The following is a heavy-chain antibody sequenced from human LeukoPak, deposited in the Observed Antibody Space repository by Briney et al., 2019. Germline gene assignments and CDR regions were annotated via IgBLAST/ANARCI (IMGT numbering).Heavy chain of an antibody. J-gene: IGHJ4*02. CDR3: ARSRLGPYILTGYTDFDY. V-gene: IGHV3-23*01. Sequence: GGSLRLSCAASGFTFSSYAMSWVRQAPGKGLEWVSAISGSGGSTYYADSVKGRFTISRDNSKNTLYLQMNSLRAEDTAVYYCARSRLGPYILTGYTDFDYWGQGTLVTVSS. CDR2: ISGSGGST. CDR1: GFTFSSYA. D-gene: IGHD3-9*01.